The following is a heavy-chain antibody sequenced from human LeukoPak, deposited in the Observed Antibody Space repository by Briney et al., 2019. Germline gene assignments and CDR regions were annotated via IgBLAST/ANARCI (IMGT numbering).Heavy chain of an antibody. CDR2: INPSGGST. V-gene: IGHV1-46*01. D-gene: IGHD3-22*01. J-gene: IGHJ4*02. Sequence: ASVKVSCKASGYTFTSYYMHWVRQAPGQGLEWMGIINPSGGSTSYAQKFQGRVTMTRDTSTSTVYMELSSLRSDDTAVYYCARGDQRYYYDSSGYYSYWGQGTLVTVSS. CDR1: GYTFTSYY. CDR3: ARGDQRYYYDSSGYYSY.